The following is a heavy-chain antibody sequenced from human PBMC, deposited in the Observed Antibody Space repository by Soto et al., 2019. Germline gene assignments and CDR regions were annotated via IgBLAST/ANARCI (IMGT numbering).Heavy chain of an antibody. CDR1: GYTFTSYD. D-gene: IGHD4-17*01. CDR3: ARAEAGLRRGAYYYYGMDV. Sequence: ASVKVSCKASGYTFTSYDINWVRQATGQGLEWMGWMNPNSGNTGYAQKFQGRVTMTRNTSISTAYMELSSLRSEDTAVYYCARAEAGLRRGAYYYYGMDVWGQGTTVTVSS. CDR2: MNPNSGNT. J-gene: IGHJ6*02. V-gene: IGHV1-8*01.